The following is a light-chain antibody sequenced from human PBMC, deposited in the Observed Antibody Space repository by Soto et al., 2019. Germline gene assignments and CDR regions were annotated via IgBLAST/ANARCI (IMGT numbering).Light chain of an antibody. CDR3: QQSFSPHIA. CDR2: AAS. CDR1: RSIGNN. J-gene: IGKJ5*01. Sequence: EIQVTQSPTSLSASVGERITITCRASRSIGNNLNWYQQRPGKAPQLLIYAASSLQSGVPSRFSGSSSGTDFTLTLNGLQPEDFATYYCQQSFSPHIAFGQGTRL. V-gene: IGKV1-39*01.